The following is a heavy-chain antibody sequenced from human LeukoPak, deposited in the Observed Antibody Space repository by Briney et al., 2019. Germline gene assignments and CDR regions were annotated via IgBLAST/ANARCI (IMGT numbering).Heavy chain of an antibody. J-gene: IGHJ4*02. CDR2: ISGSGGST. CDR3: AKVRYYDILTGYFDY. D-gene: IGHD3-9*01. CDR1: GFTFSSYA. V-gene: IGHV3-23*01. Sequence: PGGSLRLSCAGSGFTFSSYAMSWVRQAPGKGLEWVSAISGSGGSTYYADSVKGRFTISRDNSKNTLYLQMNSLRAEDTAVYYCAKVRYYDILTGYFDYWGQGTLVTVSS.